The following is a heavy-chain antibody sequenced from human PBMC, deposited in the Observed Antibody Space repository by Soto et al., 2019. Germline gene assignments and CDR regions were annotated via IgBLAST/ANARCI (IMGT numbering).Heavy chain of an antibody. CDR3: ARGGSGYVWFNEF. D-gene: IGHD3-22*01. CDR1: GGIFSSYA. Sequence: QEQLVQSGAEVKKPGSSVKVSCKASGGIFSSYAISWVRQAPGQGLEWMGGIIPIFGTANSAQKFQGRVTITANESTNTTYMDLSRLKSEDTAIYYWARGGSGYVWFNEFWGQGTLVTVSS. J-gene: IGHJ4*02. V-gene: IGHV1-69*01. CDR2: IIPIFGTA.